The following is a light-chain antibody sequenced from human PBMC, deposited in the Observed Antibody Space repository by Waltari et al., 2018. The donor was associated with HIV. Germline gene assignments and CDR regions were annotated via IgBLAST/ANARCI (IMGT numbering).Light chain of an antibody. CDR3: SSYGDSLRVL. Sequence: QSALTQPPSASGSLGQSVPIPCTGSSSDIGPYDSVSWFQQHPRSAPKLLLYEVTRRPSTVSDRFSGSRSGSTAFLTVAGLQPDDEATYFCSSYGDSLRVLFGGGTNVTVL. CDR1: SSDIGPYDS. CDR2: EVT. J-gene: IGLJ3*02. V-gene: IGLV2-8*01.